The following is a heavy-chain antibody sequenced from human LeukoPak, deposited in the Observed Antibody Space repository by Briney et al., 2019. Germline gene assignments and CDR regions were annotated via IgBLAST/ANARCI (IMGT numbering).Heavy chain of an antibody. CDR1: GGSISNYY. D-gene: IGHD5-12*01. CDR2: IYYSGST. J-gene: IGHJ4*02. CDR3: ARGFDSKSTYFDY. V-gene: IGHV4-59*01. Sequence: PSETLSLTCTVSGGSISNYYRNWLRQPPGKGLEWIGYIYYSGSTNYNPSLKSRVTMLLDTSKNQFSLRLTSVTAADTAVYYCARGFDSKSTYFDYWGQGTLVTVSS.